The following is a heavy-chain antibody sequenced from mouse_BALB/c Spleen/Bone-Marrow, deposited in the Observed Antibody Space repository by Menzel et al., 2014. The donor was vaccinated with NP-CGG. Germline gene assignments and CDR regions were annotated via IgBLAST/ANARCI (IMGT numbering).Heavy chain of an antibody. CDR1: GFAFSSHD. CDR3: VRQGAVAATRGFAY. J-gene: IGHJ3*01. CDR2: ISSGGGST. Sequence: VHVKQSGGGLVKPGGSLKLSCAASGFAFSSHDMSWVRQTPEKRLEWVAYISSGGGSTYYSDTVKGRFTISRDNAKNTLYLQMSSLKSEDTAMYYCVRQGAVAATRGFAYWGQGTLVTVSA. D-gene: IGHD1-1*01. V-gene: IGHV5-12-1*01.